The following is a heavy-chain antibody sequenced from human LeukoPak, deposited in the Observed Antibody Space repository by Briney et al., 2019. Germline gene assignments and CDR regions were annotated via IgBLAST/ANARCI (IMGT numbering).Heavy chain of an antibody. J-gene: IGHJ4*02. V-gene: IGHV1-69*13. CDR2: IIPIFGTA. Sequence: SVKVSCKASGGTFSSYAISWVRQAPGQGLEWMGGIIPIFGTANYAQKFQGRVTITADESTGTAYMELSSLRSEDTAVYYCAYRSGRNGDSDYWGQGTLVTVSS. CDR3: AYRSGRNGDSDY. D-gene: IGHD4-17*01. CDR1: GGTFSSYA.